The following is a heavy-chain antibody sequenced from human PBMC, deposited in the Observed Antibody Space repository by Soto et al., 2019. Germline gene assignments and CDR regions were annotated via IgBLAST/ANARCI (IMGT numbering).Heavy chain of an antibody. V-gene: IGHV3-30-3*01. D-gene: IGHD2-2*02. CDR2: ISYDGSNK. CDR1: GFTFSSYA. Sequence: GGSLRLSCAASGFTFSSYAMHWVRQAPGKGLEWVAVISYDGSNKYYADSVKGRFTISRDNSKNTLYLQMNSLRAEDTAVYYCERDPLWCSSTSCYTDYYYYYGMDVWGQGTTVTVSS. CDR3: ERDPLWCSSTSCYTDYYYYYGMDV. J-gene: IGHJ6*01.